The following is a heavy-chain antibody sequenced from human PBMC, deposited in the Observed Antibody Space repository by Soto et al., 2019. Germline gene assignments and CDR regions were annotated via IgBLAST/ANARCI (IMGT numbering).Heavy chain of an antibody. CDR1: GFTFSSSD. CDR2: ISYNGVHT. J-gene: IGHJ3*01. CDR3: AKDRFSSGYDAFDV. V-gene: IGHV3-23*01. D-gene: IGHD6-19*01. Sequence: PGGSLRLSCAVSGFTFSSSDMSWVRQAPGKGLEWVAGISYNGVHTYTYYTDSVKGRFTISRDTSKNTLYLQMNSLRAEDTAVYYCAKDRFSSGYDAFDVWGQGTMVTVS.